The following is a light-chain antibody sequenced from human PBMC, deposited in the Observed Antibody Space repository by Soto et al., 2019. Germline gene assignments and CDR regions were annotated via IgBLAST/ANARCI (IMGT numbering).Light chain of an antibody. Sequence: EFVLTQSPGTLSLSPGERATLSGRASQSVSSSYLAWYQQKPGQAPRLLVYGASTRATGIPARFSGSGSGTEFTLTISSLQSEDFAVYYCQQYNNWPPWTFGQGTKVDIK. CDR3: QQYNNWPPWT. CDR1: QSVSSSY. J-gene: IGKJ1*01. V-gene: IGKV3-15*01. CDR2: GAS.